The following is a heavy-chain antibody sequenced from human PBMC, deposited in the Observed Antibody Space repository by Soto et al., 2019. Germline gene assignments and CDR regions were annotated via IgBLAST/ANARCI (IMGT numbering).Heavy chain of an antibody. J-gene: IGHJ4*02. CDR2: IYYSGNT. Sequence: SETLSLTCTVSGGSIRSGGYYWSWVRQNPRRGLEWTGNIYYSGNTYYNPSLQSRVTISLDTSNNQFSLKMSAVTAADTAVYYCARSGAGSGWLGGQGTLVTVSS. CDR1: GGSIRSGGYY. CDR3: ARSGAGSGWL. V-gene: IGHV4-31*03. D-gene: IGHD6-19*01.